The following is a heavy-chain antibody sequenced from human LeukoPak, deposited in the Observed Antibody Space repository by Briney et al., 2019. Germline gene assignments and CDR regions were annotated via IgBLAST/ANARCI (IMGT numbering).Heavy chain of an antibody. Sequence: PSETLSLTCAVYGGSFSGYYWSWIRQPPGKGLEWIGEINHSGSTNYNPSLKSRVTISVDTSKNQFSLKLSSVPAADTAVYYCARGLRGYKWPERSEMYYFDYWGQGTLVTVSS. CDR3: ARGLRGYKWPERSEMYYFDY. V-gene: IGHV4-34*01. J-gene: IGHJ4*02. CDR1: GGSFSGYY. CDR2: INHSGST. D-gene: IGHD1-1*01.